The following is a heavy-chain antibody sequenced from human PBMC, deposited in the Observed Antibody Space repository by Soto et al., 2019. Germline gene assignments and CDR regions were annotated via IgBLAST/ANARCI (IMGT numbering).Heavy chain of an antibody. CDR1: GGTLSRYS. CDR3: ARDSSPPGHSSDH. CDR2: IIPIFGTA. V-gene: IGHV1-69*13. J-gene: IGHJ4*02. Sequence: ASLKVPCEACGGTLSRYSISCVRQAPGQGLEWMGGIIPIFGTANYAQKFQGRVTITADESTSTAYMGLSSLRSEDTAVYYCARDSSPPGHSSDHWGQGTLVTVSS.